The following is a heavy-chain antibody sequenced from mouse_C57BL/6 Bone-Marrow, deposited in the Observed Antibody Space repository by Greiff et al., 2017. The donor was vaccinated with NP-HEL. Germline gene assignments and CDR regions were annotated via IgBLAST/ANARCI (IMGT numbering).Heavy chain of an antibody. J-gene: IGHJ2*01. CDR2: IWRGGST. V-gene: IGHV2-5*01. CDR3: AKNYDPDY. CDR1: GFSLTSYG. Sequence: VQVVESGPGLVQPSQSLSITCTVSGFSLTSYGVHWVRQSPGKGLEWLGVIWRGGSTDYNAAFMSRLNITKDNSKSQVFFKMNSLQADDTAIYYCAKNYDPDYWGQGTTLTVSS. D-gene: IGHD2-3*01.